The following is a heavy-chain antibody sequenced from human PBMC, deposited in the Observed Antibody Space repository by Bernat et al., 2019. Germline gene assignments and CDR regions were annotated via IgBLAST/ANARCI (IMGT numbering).Heavy chain of an antibody. CDR3: ATFRDSGSGGQ. V-gene: IGHV4-39*01. CDR1: GGSISSSSYY. CDR2: IYGGST. Sequence: QLQLQESGPGLVKPSETLSLSCTVSGGSISSSSYYWGWIRQPPGKGLEWIGSIYGGSTYYTPSLKSRVTISEGTSKNHFALKLSYVAAADTAVYYCATFRDSGSGGQWGQGTLVTVSA. J-gene: IGHJ4*02. D-gene: IGHD5-12*01.